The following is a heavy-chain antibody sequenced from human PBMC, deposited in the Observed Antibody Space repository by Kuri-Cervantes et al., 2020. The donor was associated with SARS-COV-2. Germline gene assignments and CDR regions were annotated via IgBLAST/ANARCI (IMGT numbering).Heavy chain of an antibody. CDR1: GFNFSRTD. CDR3: AKGGEGVSGWWVSIGY. Sequence: GESLKISCAASGFNFSRTDMHWVRQAPGKGLEWVAVISHDGKSKKCIASGKGRFTISRDNSQNTLYLQMNSLRAEDTAVYYCAKGGEGVSGWWVSIGYWGQGTLVTVSS. CDR2: ISHDGKSK. J-gene: IGHJ4*02. D-gene: IGHD6-19*01. V-gene: IGHV3-30*18.